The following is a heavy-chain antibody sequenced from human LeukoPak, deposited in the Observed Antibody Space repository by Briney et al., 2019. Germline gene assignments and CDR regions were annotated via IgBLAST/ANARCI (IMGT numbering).Heavy chain of an antibody. D-gene: IGHD1-7*01. V-gene: IGHV1-2*02. CDR1: GYTFTGYY. Sequence: SVKVSCKASGYTFTGYYMHWVRHAPGDGLEWMGWINPNSGGTNYAQKFQGRVTMTRDTFISTAYMELSRLRSDDTAVYYCARENNWNYFSHLNWFDPWGQGTLVTVSS. CDR2: INPNSGGT. J-gene: IGHJ5*02. CDR3: ARENNWNYFSHLNWFDP.